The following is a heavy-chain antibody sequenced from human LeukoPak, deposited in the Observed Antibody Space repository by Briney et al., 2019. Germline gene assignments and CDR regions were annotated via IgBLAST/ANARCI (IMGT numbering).Heavy chain of an antibody. D-gene: IGHD2-2*02. CDR3: ARGVVVVPPDIYAPLDPPLAS. Sequence: ASVKVSCKASGGTSNNYDVSWVRQVPGQGLEWMGGIIPIFGTLNYAQNFRGRVTISTDESTNTAYMELSSLRFEDTAVYYCARGVVVVPPDIYAPLDPPLASWGQGTLVIVSS. V-gene: IGHV1-69*05. CDR1: GGTSNNYD. J-gene: IGHJ4*02. CDR2: IIPIFGTL.